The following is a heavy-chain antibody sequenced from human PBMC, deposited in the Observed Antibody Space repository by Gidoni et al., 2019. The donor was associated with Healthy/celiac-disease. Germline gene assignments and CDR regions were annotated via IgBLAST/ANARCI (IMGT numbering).Heavy chain of an antibody. Sequence: QVQLQASGPGLVKPSQTLSLTCPVSGGSISSGDYYWSWIRQPPGKGLEWIGYIYYSGSTYYNPSLKSRVTISVDTSKNQFSLKLSSVTAADTAVYYCARVWGDPWNPRRVYYFDYWGQGTLVTVSS. D-gene: IGHD1-1*01. J-gene: IGHJ4*02. CDR2: IYYSGST. CDR1: GGSISSGDYY. CDR3: ARVWGDPWNPRRVYYFDY. V-gene: IGHV4-30-4*01.